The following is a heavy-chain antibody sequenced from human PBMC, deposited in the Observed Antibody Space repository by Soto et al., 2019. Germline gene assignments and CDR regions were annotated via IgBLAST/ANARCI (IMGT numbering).Heavy chain of an antibody. CDR3: AIRLSDYVWGSYRSGGFDP. Sequence: QVQLVQSGAEVKKPGASVKVSCKASGYTFTSYDINWVRQATGQGLEWMGWMKPNSGNTGYAQKFQGRVTMTRNTSISTAYMELSSLRSADTAVYYCAIRLSDYVWGSYRSGGFDPWGQGTLVTVSS. CDR2: MKPNSGNT. D-gene: IGHD3-16*02. V-gene: IGHV1-8*01. J-gene: IGHJ5*02. CDR1: GYTFTSYD.